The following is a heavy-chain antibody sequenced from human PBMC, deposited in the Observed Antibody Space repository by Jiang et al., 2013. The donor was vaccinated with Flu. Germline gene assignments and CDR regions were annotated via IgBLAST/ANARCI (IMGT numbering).Heavy chain of an antibody. J-gene: IGHJ3*02. CDR1: GDSISSGGYF. CDR3: ARTLIVVVPVATAIGDVGAFDI. CDR2: IYYSGNT. D-gene: IGHD2-2*01. V-gene: IGHV4-31*03. Sequence: GLVKPSQTLSLTCTVSGDSISSGGYFWSWIRQRPGRGLEWIGYIYYSGNTYYNPSLKSRVTISVDTSKNQFSLKLSSVNAADTAVYYCARTLIVVVPVATAIGDVGAFDIWGQGTLVTVSS.